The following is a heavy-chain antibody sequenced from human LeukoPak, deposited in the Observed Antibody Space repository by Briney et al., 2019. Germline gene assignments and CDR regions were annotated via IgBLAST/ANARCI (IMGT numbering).Heavy chain of an antibody. J-gene: IGHJ6*03. V-gene: IGHV1-69*05. Sequence: SVKVSCKASGGTFSSYAISWVRQAPGQGLDWMGGIIPIFGTANYAQKFQGRVTITTDESTSTAYMELSSLRSEDTAVYYCARTTVTKGNYYYYMDVWGKGTTVTVSS. CDR1: GGTFSSYA. CDR2: IIPIFGTA. CDR3: ARTTVTKGNYYYYMDV. D-gene: IGHD4-17*01.